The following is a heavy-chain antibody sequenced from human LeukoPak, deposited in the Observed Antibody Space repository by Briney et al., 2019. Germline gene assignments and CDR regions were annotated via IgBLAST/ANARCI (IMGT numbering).Heavy chain of an antibody. J-gene: IGHJ4*02. Sequence: GGSLRLSCAASGFTFSSYAMGWVRQAPGKGLEWVSSFTGSGGSIYYADPVKGRFTISRDNSKNTLYLQMNSLRAEDTAVYYCASARGYDFWSGYYPPRDWGQGTLVTVSS. V-gene: IGHV3-23*01. CDR3: ASARGYDFWSGYYPPRD. CDR2: FTGSGGSI. D-gene: IGHD3-3*01. CDR1: GFTFSSYA.